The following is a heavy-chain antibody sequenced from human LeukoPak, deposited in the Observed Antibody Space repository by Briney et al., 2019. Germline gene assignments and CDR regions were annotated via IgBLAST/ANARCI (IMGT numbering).Heavy chain of an antibody. CDR2: INGGGDDT. Sequence: GGSLRLSCAASGFTFSSYAMSWVRQAPGKGPEWVSVINGGGDDTYYADSVKGRFTISRDNAKNSLNLEMKSLRAEDTAVYYCASYRDGYHSAFDLWGHGTLVTVSS. D-gene: IGHD5-24*01. CDR1: GFTFSSYA. V-gene: IGHV3-23*01. CDR3: ASYRDGYHSAFDL. J-gene: IGHJ3*01.